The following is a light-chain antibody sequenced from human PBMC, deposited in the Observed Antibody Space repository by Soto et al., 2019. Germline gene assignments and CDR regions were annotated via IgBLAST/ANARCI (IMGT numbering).Light chain of an antibody. CDR1: SSDVGGYDY. CDR2: EVT. CDR3: SSYAGSTLYV. V-gene: IGLV2-8*01. J-gene: IGLJ1*01. Sequence: QSALTQPPSASGSPGQSVTISCTGTSSDVGGYDYVSWYLQYPGKAPKLMIYEVTKRPSGVPDRFSGSKSGNTASLTVSGLQAEDEADYYWSSYAGSTLYVFGTGTKLTVL.